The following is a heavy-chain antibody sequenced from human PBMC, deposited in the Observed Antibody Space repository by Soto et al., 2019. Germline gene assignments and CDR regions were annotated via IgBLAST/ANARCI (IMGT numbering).Heavy chain of an antibody. CDR2: ISAYNGNT. D-gene: IGHD6-19*01. CDR1: GYTFTSYG. J-gene: IGHJ4*02. Sequence: QVQLVQSGAEVKKPGASVKVSCKASGYTFTSYGISWVRQAPGQGREWMGWISAYNGNTNYAQKLQGRVTMTADTSTSTDYMALRSLRSDDTAVYYCAIPLLDSSGCLRRLDYWGQGTLVTVSS. V-gene: IGHV1-18*01. CDR3: AIPLLDSSGCLRRLDY.